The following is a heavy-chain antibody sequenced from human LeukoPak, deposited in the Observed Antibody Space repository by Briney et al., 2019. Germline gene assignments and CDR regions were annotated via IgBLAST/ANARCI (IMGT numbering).Heavy chain of an antibody. D-gene: IGHD5-18*01. Sequence: SETLSLTCTVSGGSISSYYWSWIRQPAGKGLEWIGRIYTSGSTNYNPSLKSRVTMSVDTSKNQFSLKLSSVTAADTAVYYCARDPNSYGYYYYYGMDVWGQGTTDTVSS. CDR3: ARDPNSYGYYYYYGMDV. CDR2: IYTSGST. CDR1: GGSISSYY. J-gene: IGHJ6*02. V-gene: IGHV4-4*07.